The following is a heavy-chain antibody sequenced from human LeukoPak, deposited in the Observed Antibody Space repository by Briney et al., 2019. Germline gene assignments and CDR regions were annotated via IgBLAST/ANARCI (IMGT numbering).Heavy chain of an antibody. Sequence: GGSLRLSCAASGFTFSSYSMNWVRQAPGKGLEWVSAISGSGGSTYYADSVKGRFTISRDNSKNTLYLQMNSLRAEDTAVYYCARDHYDILTGYVFDYWGQGTLVTVSS. J-gene: IGHJ4*02. CDR3: ARDHYDILTGYVFDY. D-gene: IGHD3-9*01. CDR1: GFTFSSYS. V-gene: IGHV3-23*01. CDR2: ISGSGGST.